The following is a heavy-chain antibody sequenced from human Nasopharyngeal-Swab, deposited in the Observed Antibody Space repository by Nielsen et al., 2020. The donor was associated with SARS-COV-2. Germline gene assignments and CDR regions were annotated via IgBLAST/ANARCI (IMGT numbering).Heavy chain of an antibody. Sequence: GGSLRLSCAGSGFTFDDYAMHWVRQAPGKGLEWVSGVSWNSGSIGYADSVKGRFTISRDNAKNSLYLQMDSLRAEDTALYYCAKLVDSSGYYNDYWGQGTLVTVSS. J-gene: IGHJ4*02. D-gene: IGHD3-22*01. CDR3: AKLVDSSGYYNDY. CDR2: VSWNSGSI. V-gene: IGHV3-9*01. CDR1: GFTFDDYA.